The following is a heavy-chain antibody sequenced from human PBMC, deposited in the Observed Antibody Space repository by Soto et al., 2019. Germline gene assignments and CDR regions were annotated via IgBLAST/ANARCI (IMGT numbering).Heavy chain of an antibody. CDR3: AGGTYSSSSAHYYYYGMDV. V-gene: IGHV5-10-1*01. CDR2: IDPSDSYT. D-gene: IGHD6-6*01. J-gene: IGHJ6*02. CDR1: GYSFTSYW. Sequence: GEALTISCKGSGYSFTSYWISWGGQMPGKGLEWMGRIDPSDSYTNYSPSFQGHVTISADKSISTAYLQWSSLKASDTAMYYCAGGTYSSSSAHYYYYGMDVWGQGTTVTVSS.